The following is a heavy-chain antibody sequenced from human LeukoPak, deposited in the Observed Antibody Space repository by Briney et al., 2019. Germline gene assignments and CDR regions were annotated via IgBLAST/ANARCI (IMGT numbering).Heavy chain of an antibody. V-gene: IGHV4-39*07. CDR3: VRPVDYYYYYMDV. CDR2: IYYSGRT. J-gene: IGHJ6*03. Sequence: SETLSLTCIVSGGFISSGSYYWGWIRQPPGKGLEWIGSIYYSGRTYYNPSLKSRVTISVDTSSNRFSLRLSSVTAADTAVYYCVRPVDYYYYYMDVWGKGTTVTVSS. CDR1: GGFISSGSYY.